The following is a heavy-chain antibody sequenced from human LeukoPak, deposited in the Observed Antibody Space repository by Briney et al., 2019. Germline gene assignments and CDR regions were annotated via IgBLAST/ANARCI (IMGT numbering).Heavy chain of an antibody. V-gene: IGHV3-48*03. D-gene: IGHD3-3*01. CDR3: ARDQRFLEGQGL. Sequence: GGSLRLSCAASKFTFGNYEMNWVRQVPGKGLEWISYISSSGFTTYYADSVKGRFTISRDNAKNSLYLQMNSLRAEDTALYYCARDQRFLEGQGLWGQGTTVTVSS. J-gene: IGHJ6*02. CDR2: ISSSGFTT. CDR1: KFTFGNYE.